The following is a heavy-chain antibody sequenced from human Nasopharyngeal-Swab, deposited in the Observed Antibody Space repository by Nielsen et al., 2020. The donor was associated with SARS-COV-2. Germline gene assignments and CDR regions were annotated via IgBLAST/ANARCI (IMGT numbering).Heavy chain of an antibody. CDR3: ARERKNYYDSSGYYLEFYYYYYMDV. J-gene: IGHJ6*03. V-gene: IGHV3-21*01. CDR1: GFTFSSYS. D-gene: IGHD3-22*01. CDR2: ISSSSSYI. Sequence: GESLKISCAASGFTFSSYSMNWVRQAPGKGLEWVSSISSSSSYIYYADSVKGRFTISRDNAKNSLYPQMNSLRAEDTAVYYCARERKNYYDSSGYYLEFYYYYYMDVWGKGTTVTVSS.